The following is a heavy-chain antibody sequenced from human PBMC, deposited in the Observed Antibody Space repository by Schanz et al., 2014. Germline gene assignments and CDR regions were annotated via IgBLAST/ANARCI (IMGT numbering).Heavy chain of an antibody. D-gene: IGHD3-3*01. V-gene: IGHV1-2*06. J-gene: IGHJ5*02. CDR2: VSPYSGGT. CDR1: GYRFIGYY. Sequence: QVQLVQSGAEVKKPGASVKVSCKASGYRFIGYYVHWVRQAPGQGLEWMGRVSPYSGGTNYAQNFQGRVTMTKDTSINTVYMELSTLTSDDTAVYYCARESVSRTRLFDPWGQGTLVTVSS. CDR3: ARESVSRTRLFDP.